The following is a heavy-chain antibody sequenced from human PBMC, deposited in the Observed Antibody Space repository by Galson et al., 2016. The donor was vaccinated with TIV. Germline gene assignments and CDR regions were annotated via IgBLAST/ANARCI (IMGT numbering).Heavy chain of an antibody. CDR3: ARDFRTGKYCDY. CDR2: ISYNGGNYK. V-gene: IGHV3-30*03. D-gene: IGHD2-8*02. CDR1: GFSFNKAW. Sequence: SLRLSCAASGFSFNKAWMHWVRQAPGKGLEWVAAISYNGGNYKYYADSVKGRFTISRDNSKNMLFLEMSSPRVEDTAVYYCARDFRTGKYCDYWGQGTLVTVSA. J-gene: IGHJ4*02.